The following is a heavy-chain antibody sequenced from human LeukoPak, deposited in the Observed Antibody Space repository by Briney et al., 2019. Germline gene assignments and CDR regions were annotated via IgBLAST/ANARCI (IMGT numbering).Heavy chain of an antibody. CDR3: ARQSITISYYYMDV. D-gene: IGHD3-3*01. CDR1: GGSINNYY. Sequence: PSETLSLTCTVSGGSINNYYWTWIRQSAGKGLEWIGRIYGSGTTNYNPSLKSRVTMSVDTSRNQFSLKVNSVTAADTAVYYCARQSITISYYYMDVWGKGTTVIVSS. CDR2: IYGSGTT. V-gene: IGHV4-4*07. J-gene: IGHJ6*03.